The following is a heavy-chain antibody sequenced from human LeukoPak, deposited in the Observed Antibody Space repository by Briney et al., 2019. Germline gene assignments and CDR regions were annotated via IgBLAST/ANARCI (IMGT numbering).Heavy chain of an antibody. V-gene: IGHV4-34*01. CDR1: GGSFSGYY. D-gene: IGHD3-22*01. Sequence: SETLSLTCAVYGGSFSGYYWSWVRQPPGKGLEWIGEIYHSGSTNYNPSLKSRVTISVDKSKNQFSLKLSSVTAADTAVYYCARAENYYDSSGQNWFDPWGQGTLVTVSS. J-gene: IGHJ5*02. CDR3: ARAENYYDSSGQNWFDP. CDR2: IYHSGST.